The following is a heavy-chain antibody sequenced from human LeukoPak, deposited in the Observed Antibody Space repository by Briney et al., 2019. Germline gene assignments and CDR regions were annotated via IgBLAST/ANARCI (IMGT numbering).Heavy chain of an antibody. J-gene: IGHJ4*02. D-gene: IGHD6-13*01. CDR3: AKDSPLAAVYYFDY. CDR2: ISSSSSTI. Sequence: GGSLRLSCAASGFTFSSYEMNWVRQAPGKGLEWVSYISSSSSTIYYADSVKGRFTISRDNAKNSLYLQMNSLRAEDTAVYYCAKDSPLAAVYYFDYWAREPWSPSPQ. V-gene: IGHV3-48*03. CDR1: GFTFSSYE.